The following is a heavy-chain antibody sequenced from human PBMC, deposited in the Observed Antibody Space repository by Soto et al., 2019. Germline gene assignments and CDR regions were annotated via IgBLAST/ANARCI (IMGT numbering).Heavy chain of an antibody. CDR2: ISGSGGST. Sequence: GGSLRLSCAASGFTFRDYYMTWIRQAPGKGLEWVSAISGSGGSTYYADSVKGRFTISRDNSKNTLYLQMNSLRAEDTAVYYCAKGPNYYDSSGYYLPFDYWGQGTLFTVSS. CDR1: GFTFRDYY. CDR3: AKGPNYYDSSGYYLPFDY. J-gene: IGHJ4*02. D-gene: IGHD3-22*01. V-gene: IGHV3-23*01.